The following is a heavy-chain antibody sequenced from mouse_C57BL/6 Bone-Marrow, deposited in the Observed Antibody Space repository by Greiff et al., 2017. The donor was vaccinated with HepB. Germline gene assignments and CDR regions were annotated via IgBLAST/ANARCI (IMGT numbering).Heavy chain of an antibody. J-gene: IGHJ4*01. V-gene: IGHV1-72*01. CDR2: IDPNSGGT. CDR3: AREGGLRRIDYYAMDY. Sequence: QVQLQQPGAELVKPGASVKLSCKASGYTFTSYWMHWVKQRPGRGLEWIGRIDPNSGGTKYNEKFKSKATLTVDKPSSTAYMPLSSLTSEDSAVYYCAREGGLRRIDYYAMDYWGQGTSVTVSS. D-gene: IGHD2-2*01. CDR1: GYTFTSYW.